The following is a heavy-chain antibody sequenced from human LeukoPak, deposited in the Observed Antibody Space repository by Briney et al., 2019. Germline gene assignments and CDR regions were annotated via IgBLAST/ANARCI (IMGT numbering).Heavy chain of an antibody. CDR3: ARLRAVAAAGNNWFDP. V-gene: IGHV5-51*01. J-gene: IGHJ5*02. CDR2: IYPADSDI. Sequence: GESLKISCKGSGYSINNYWIGWVRQMPGKGLEWMGIIYPADSDIRYSPSFQGQVTISADKSISTAYLQWSSLKASDTAMYYCARLRAVAAAGNNWFDPWGQGTLVTVSS. CDR1: GYSINNYW. D-gene: IGHD6-13*01.